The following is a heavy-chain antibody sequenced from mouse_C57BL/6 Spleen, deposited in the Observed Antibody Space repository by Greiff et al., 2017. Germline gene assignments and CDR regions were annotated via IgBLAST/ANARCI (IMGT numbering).Heavy chain of an antibody. CDR2: INPSTGGT. D-gene: IGHD2-1*01. V-gene: IGHV1-42*01. Sequence: EVQLQQSGPELVKPGASVKISCKASGYSFTGYYMNWVKQSPEKSLEWIGEINPSTGGTTYNQKFKAKATLTVDKSSSTAYMQLKSLTSEDSAVYYCARVYGNYVRGAMDYWGQGTSVTVSS. CDR3: ARVYGNYVRGAMDY. CDR1: GYSFTGYY. J-gene: IGHJ4*01.